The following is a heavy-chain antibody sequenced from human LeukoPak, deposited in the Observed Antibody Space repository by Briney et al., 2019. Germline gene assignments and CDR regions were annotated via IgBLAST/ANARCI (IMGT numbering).Heavy chain of an antibody. J-gene: IGHJ4*02. CDR2: IKEDGNEK. V-gene: IGHV3-7*01. D-gene: IGHD3-22*01. CDR1: GFSFSSYW. CDR3: ARRPGGYYDSNGILEYFDY. Sequence: PGGSLRLSCAASGFSFSSYWMSWVRQAPGKRLEWVANIKEDGNEKYYVDSVKGRFTISRDNAKNSLYLQMNSLRAEDTAVYYCARRPGGYYDSNGILEYFDYWGQGILVTASS.